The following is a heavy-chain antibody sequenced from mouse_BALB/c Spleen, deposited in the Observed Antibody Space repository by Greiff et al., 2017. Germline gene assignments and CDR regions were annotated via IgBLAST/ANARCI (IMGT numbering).Heavy chain of an antibody. CDR2: IYPGNVNT. CDR1: GYTFTSYY. J-gene: IGHJ2*01. D-gene: IGHD2-14*01. V-gene: IGHV1S56*01. CDR3: ARWDYRYDNY. Sequence: VQLQQSGPELVKPGASVRISCKASGYTFTSYYIHWVKQRPGQGLEWIGSIYPGNVNTKYNEKFKGKATLTADKSSSTAYMQLSSLTSEDSAVYFCARWDYRYDNYWGQGTTLTVSS.